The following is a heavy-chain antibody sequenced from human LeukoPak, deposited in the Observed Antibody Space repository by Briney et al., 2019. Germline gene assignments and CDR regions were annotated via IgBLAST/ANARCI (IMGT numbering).Heavy chain of an antibody. CDR1: GGSIGGYY. V-gene: IGHV4-59*08. CDR3: ASALIPYYFDY. J-gene: IGHJ4*02. Sequence: PSETLSLTCSVSGGSIGGYYWSWIRQPPGKGLEWVAFIYYSGSTNYNPSLKSRATISVDTSKNQFSLKLNSVTAADTAVYYCASALIPYYFDYWGQGTLVTVSS. CDR2: IYYSGST.